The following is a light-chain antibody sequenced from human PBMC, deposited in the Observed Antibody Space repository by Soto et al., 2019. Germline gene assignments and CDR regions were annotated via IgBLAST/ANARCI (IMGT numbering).Light chain of an antibody. V-gene: IGKV3-15*01. CDR1: QSVSSN. J-gene: IGKJ4*01. CDR3: QQYNVWPLT. CDR2: VAS. Sequence: EIVMTQSPATLSVSPGERATLSCRASQSVSSNLAWYQQKPGQTPKLLIYVASTRATGIPARFSGSGSGTEFTLTISSLQSEDFAVYCCQQYNVWPLTFGGGTKVECK.